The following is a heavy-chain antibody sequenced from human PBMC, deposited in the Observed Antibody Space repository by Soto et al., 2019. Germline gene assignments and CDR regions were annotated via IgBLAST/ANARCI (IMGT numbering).Heavy chain of an antibody. Sequence: SETLSLTCTVSGGSVSSGDYYWSWIRQRPGKGLEWIGYIYYSGSTYYNPSLKSRVTISVDTSKNQFSLKLSSVTAADTAVYYCARDYRVIYYYYGMDVWGQGTTVTVSS. CDR2: IYYSGST. CDR3: ARDYRVIYYYYGMDV. CDR1: GGSVSSGDYY. V-gene: IGHV4-30-4*01. D-gene: IGHD2-21*01. J-gene: IGHJ6*02.